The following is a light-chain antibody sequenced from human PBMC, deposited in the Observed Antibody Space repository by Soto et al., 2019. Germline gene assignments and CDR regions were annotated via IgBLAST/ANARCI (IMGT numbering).Light chain of an antibody. Sequence: EIVLTQSPGTLSLSPGERATLSCRASQSVSSSYLAWYQQKPGQAPRLLIYGASSRATGIPARFSGSGSGTDFTLTISRLEPEDFAVYYWQQYGSSPLYTFGQGTKLEIK. CDR1: QSVSSSY. CDR3: QQYGSSPLYT. J-gene: IGKJ2*01. V-gene: IGKV3-20*01. CDR2: GAS.